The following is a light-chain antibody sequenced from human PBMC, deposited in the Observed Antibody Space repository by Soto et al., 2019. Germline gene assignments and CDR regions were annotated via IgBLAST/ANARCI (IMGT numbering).Light chain of an antibody. CDR2: DTS. J-gene: IGKJ1*01. Sequence: EIVLTQSPATLSLSPGEIATLSCRASQTVGSYLAWFRQTPGQAPRLLIYDTSIRATGIPARFSGSGSGTNFTLTISSLGAEVFAVYYCQLWSDWPPTFGQGTKVEIK. V-gene: IGKV3-11*01. CDR1: QTVGSY. CDR3: QLWSDWPPT.